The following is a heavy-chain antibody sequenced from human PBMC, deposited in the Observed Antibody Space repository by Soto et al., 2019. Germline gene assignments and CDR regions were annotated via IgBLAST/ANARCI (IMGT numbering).Heavy chain of an antibody. CDR1: GFTFSMYW. CDR2: ISDDGTTT. Sequence: LRLSCVVSGFTFSMYWMHWVRQVPGQSPFWVSRISDDGTTTNYADSVRGRFTISRDNSKNTLYLQMNNLKPDDTAICTRGPRADSSGTGAHWGQGTPVTVSS. V-gene: IGHV3-74*01. D-gene: IGHD1-26*01. CDR3: GPRADSSGTGAH. J-gene: IGHJ4*02.